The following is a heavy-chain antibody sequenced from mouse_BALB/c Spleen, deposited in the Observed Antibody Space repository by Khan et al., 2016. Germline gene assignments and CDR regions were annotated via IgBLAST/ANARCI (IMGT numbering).Heavy chain of an antibody. Sequence: VQLQESGPGLVAPSQSLSITCTVSGFSLTSYGVHWVRQPPGKGLEWLGVIWAGGSTNYNSALMSRLSISKDNSKSQVFLKMNSMQTDDTAMYYCARDLGNYVFYAMDYWGQGTSVTVSS. CDR1: GFSLTSYG. V-gene: IGHV2-9*02. CDR2: IWAGGST. J-gene: IGHJ4*01. CDR3: ARDLGNYVFYAMDY. D-gene: IGHD2-1*01.